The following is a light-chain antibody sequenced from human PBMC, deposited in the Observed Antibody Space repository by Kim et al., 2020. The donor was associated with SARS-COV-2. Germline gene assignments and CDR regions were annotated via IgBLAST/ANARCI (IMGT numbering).Light chain of an antibody. CDR3: QHYGTSPPHLT. J-gene: IGKJ4*01. CDR1: QSVSSTF. Sequence: PGERAILSCRASQSVSSTFLIWYQQKAGQAPRLLIHGVSNRATGIPDRFSGSGSGTDFTLTISRLKAEDSAVYYCQHYGTSPPHLTFGRGTK. V-gene: IGKV3-20*01. CDR2: GVS.